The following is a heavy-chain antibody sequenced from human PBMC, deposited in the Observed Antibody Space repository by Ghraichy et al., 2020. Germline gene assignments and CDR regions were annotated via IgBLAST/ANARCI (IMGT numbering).Heavy chain of an antibody. D-gene: IGHD6-13*01. CDR3: ARVKLGHPIAAAGTRGTDYYYYGMDV. Sequence: SVKVSCKASGGTFSSYAISWVRQAPGQGLEWMGGIIPIFGTANYAQKFQGRVTITTDESTSTAYMELSSLRSEDTAVYYCARVKLGHPIAAAGTRGTDYYYYGMDVWGQGTTVTVSS. CDR1: GGTFSSYA. V-gene: IGHV1-69*05. J-gene: IGHJ6*02. CDR2: IIPIFGTA.